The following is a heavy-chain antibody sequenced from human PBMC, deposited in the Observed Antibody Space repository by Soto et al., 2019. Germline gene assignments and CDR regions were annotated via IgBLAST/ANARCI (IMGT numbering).Heavy chain of an antibody. Sequence: QVQLQQWGAGLLKPSETLSLTCAVYGGSFSGYYWSWIRQPPGKGLEWIGEINHSGRTKYNPSLKSQVTISVDTSKNQCSLKLSSVTAADTAVYYCSRRGGSYSFDFWGQGTLVTVSS. J-gene: IGHJ4*02. D-gene: IGHD1-26*01. CDR2: INHSGRT. V-gene: IGHV4-34*01. CDR3: SRRGGSYSFDF. CDR1: GGSFSGYY.